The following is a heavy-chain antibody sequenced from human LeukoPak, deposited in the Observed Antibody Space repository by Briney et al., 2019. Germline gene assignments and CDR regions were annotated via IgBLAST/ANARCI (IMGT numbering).Heavy chain of an antibody. CDR1: GFTFSSYA. D-gene: IGHD2-21*02. Sequence: PGGSLRLSCAASGFTFSSYAMSWVRQAPGKGLEWVSAISGSGGSTYYADSVKGRFTISRDNSKNTLYLQMNSLRAEDTAVYYCARARQARYCGGDCYFDYWGQGTLVTVSS. CDR2: ISGSGGST. V-gene: IGHV3-23*01. J-gene: IGHJ4*02. CDR3: ARARQARYCGGDCYFDY.